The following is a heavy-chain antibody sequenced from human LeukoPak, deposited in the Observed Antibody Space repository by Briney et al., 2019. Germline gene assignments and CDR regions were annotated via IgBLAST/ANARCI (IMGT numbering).Heavy chain of an antibody. Sequence: ASVKVSCKASGYPFTSYYMHWVRQAPGQGLEWMGIINPRGGSTSYAQKFQGRVTMTRDTSTSTVYMELSSLRSEDTAVYYCARGVRYFDWLVVVEFGMDVWGKGTTVTVSS. V-gene: IGHV1-46*01. CDR3: ARGVRYFDWLVVVEFGMDV. CDR1: GYPFTSYY. CDR2: INPRGGST. J-gene: IGHJ6*04. D-gene: IGHD3-9*01.